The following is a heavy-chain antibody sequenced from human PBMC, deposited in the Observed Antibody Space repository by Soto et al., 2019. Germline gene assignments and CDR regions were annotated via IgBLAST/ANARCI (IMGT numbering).Heavy chain of an antibody. CDR1: GFTFSSYA. CDR2: ISYDGSNK. J-gene: IGHJ4*02. Sequence: GGSLRLSCAASGFTFSSYAMHWVRQAPGKGLEWVAVISYDGSNKYYADSVKGRFTISRDNSKNTLYLQMNSLRAEDTAVYYCARDLSDYYDSSGYPWRSYFDYWGQGTLVTVSS. V-gene: IGHV3-30-3*01. CDR3: ARDLSDYYDSSGYPWRSYFDY. D-gene: IGHD3-22*01.